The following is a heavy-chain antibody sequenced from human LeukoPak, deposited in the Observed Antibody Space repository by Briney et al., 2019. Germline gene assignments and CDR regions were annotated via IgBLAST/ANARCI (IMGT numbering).Heavy chain of an antibody. Sequence: SETLSLTCTVSGGSISSYYWSWIRQPPGKGLEWIGYIYYSGSTNYNPSLKSRVTISVDTPKNQFSLKLSSVTAADTAVYYCARDLKAYPNAFDIWGQGTMVTVSS. CDR2: IYYSGST. CDR1: GGSISSYY. J-gene: IGHJ3*02. D-gene: IGHD3-16*01. V-gene: IGHV4-59*12. CDR3: ARDLKAYPNAFDI.